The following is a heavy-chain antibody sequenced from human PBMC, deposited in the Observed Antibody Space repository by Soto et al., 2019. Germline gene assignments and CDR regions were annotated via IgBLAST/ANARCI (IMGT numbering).Heavy chain of an antibody. V-gene: IGHV4-59*11. J-gene: IGHJ6*02. Sequence: QVQLQESGQGLVKPSETLSLTCTVSGGSISSHYWSWVRQAPGKGLEWIGCIYYRGNTFYNPSLKSRGTISVDTANNQFSLKLDSVTTADTAVYYCARDGRAASGIDVWGQGTTVTVSS. D-gene: IGHD1-26*01. CDR2: IYYRGNT. CDR3: ARDGRAASGIDV. CDR1: GGSISSHY.